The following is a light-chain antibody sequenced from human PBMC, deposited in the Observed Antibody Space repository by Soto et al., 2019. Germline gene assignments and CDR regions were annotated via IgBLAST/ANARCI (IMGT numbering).Light chain of an antibody. CDR3: IQDYNYPLT. CDR2: TAS. Sequence: IQMTQSPSTLSASVGDRVTITCRASQGIRSELGWYQQKPGKAPNLLIYTASTLQSGVPSRFSGSGSGTGFTLTISSLQPEDFATYYCIQDYNYPLTFGGGTKVDIK. V-gene: IGKV1-6*01. J-gene: IGKJ4*01. CDR1: QGIRSE.